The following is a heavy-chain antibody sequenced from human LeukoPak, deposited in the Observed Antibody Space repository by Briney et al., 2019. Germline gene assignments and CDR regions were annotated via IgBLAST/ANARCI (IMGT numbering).Heavy chain of an antibody. CDR2: ISYDGSNK. Sequence: GGSLRLSCAASGFTFSSYGMHWVRQAPGKGLEWVAVISYDGSNKYYADSVKGRFTISRDNSKNTLYLQMNSLRAEDTAVYYCARDPFYGSGSVAPLDYWGQGTLVTVSS. CDR3: ARDPFYGSGSVAPLDY. V-gene: IGHV3-30*03. D-gene: IGHD3-10*01. J-gene: IGHJ4*02. CDR1: GFTFSSYG.